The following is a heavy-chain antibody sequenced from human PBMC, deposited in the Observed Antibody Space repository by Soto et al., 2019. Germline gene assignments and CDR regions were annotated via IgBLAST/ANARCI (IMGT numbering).Heavy chain of an antibody. J-gene: IGHJ4*02. CDR3: AKVPYYDILTGSGASFDY. V-gene: IGHV3-30*18. D-gene: IGHD3-9*01. CDR1: GFTFSSYG. CDR2: ISYDGSNK. Sequence: GGSLRLSCAASGFTFSSYGMHWVRQAPGKGLEWVAVISYDGSNKYYADSVKGRFTISRDNSKNTLYLQMNSLRAEDTAVYYCAKVPYYDILTGSGASFDYWGQGTLVTVSS.